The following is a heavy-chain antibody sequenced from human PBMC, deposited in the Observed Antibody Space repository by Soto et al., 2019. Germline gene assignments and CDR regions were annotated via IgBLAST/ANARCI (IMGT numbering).Heavy chain of an antibody. V-gene: IGHV3-11*06. Sequence: QVQLVESGGDVVKPGGSLRLSCAASGFTFSRYYMTWVSQAPGEGLEWISYISSAGDYTDYADSVKGRFTISRDNTRDSLFLQMNSLRVEDTAVYYCVRANWNVDYWGRGTRVTVSS. J-gene: IGHJ4*02. CDR2: ISSAGDYT. D-gene: IGHD1-1*01. CDR1: GFTFSRYY. CDR3: VRANWNVDY.